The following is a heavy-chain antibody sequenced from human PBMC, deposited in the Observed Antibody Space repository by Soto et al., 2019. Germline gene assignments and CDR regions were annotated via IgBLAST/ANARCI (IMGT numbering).Heavy chain of an antibody. Sequence: QVHLVQSGAEVKKPGASVKVSCKASGYIFTTYGISWVRQAPGQRLEWMGWISAYNGNTNYVQKFQDRVTLTTDTSTSTVYMELRSLISDDTAVYYCGRDTRYSSTWVDYWGQGTLVTVSS. J-gene: IGHJ4*02. D-gene: IGHD6-13*01. CDR3: GRDTRYSSTWVDY. CDR2: ISAYNGNT. CDR1: GYIFTTYG. V-gene: IGHV1-18*01.